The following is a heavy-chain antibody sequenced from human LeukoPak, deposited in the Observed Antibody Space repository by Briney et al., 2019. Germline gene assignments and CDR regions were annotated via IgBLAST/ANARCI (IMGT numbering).Heavy chain of an antibody. CDR1: GFTFSSYS. Sequence: PGGSLRLSCAASGFTFSSYSMNWVRQAPGKGLEWVSSISSSSSYIYYADSVKGRFTISRDNAKNSLYLQMNSLRAEHTAVYYCARDADQDCSSTCCYSSTGYWGQGTMVTVSS. CDR2: ISSSSSYI. CDR3: ARDADQDCSSTCCYSSTGY. D-gene: IGHD2-2*01. V-gene: IGHV3-21*01. J-gene: IGHJ4*02.